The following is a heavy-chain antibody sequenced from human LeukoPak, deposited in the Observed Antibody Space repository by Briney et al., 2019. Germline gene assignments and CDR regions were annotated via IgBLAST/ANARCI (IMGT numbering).Heavy chain of an antibody. J-gene: IGHJ4*02. CDR2: INHSGST. D-gene: IGHD2-2*01. CDR3: ARGRVPAAVDY. V-gene: IGHV4-34*01. CDR1: GGSFSGYY. Sequence: PSETLSLTCAVYGGSFSGYYWSWIRQPPGKGLGWIGEINHSGSTNYNPSLKSRVTISVDTSKNQFSLKLSSVTAADTAVYYCARGRVPAAVDYWGQGTLVTVSS.